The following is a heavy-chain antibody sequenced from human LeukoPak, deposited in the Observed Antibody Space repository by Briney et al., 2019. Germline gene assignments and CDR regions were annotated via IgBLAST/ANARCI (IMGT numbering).Heavy chain of an antibody. J-gene: IGHJ4*02. CDR1: GFTVSSKY. Sequence: GGSLRLSCAASGFTVSSKYMSWVRQAPGKGLEWVSVMYSGGSTYYADSVEGRFTISRDNSKNTVYLQMNSLRAEDTAVYYCAKDRRNDYAQGLDYWGQGTLVTVSS. V-gene: IGHV3-53*01. CDR3: AKDRRNDYAQGLDY. CDR2: MYSGGST. D-gene: IGHD4-17*01.